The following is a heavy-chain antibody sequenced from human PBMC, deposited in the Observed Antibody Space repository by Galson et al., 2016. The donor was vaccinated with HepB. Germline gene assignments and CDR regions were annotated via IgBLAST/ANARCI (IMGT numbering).Heavy chain of an antibody. CDR1: GGSISSRIYY. CDR2: TYYTGST. V-gene: IGHV4-39*01. Sequence: LSLTCTVAGGSISSRIYYWGWVRQPPGKGLEWIGTTYYTGSTYYNPSLRGRVSISVDTSKNQFYLSLTSVTATDTAVYFCARQPLRSLDVWGQGTLVTVSS. CDR3: ARQPLRSLDV. J-gene: IGHJ3*01. D-gene: IGHD3-16*02.